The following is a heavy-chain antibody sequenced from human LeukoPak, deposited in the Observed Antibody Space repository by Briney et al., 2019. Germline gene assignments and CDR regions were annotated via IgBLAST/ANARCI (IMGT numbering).Heavy chain of an antibody. V-gene: IGHV3-7*01. Sequence: PGGSLRLSSEASGCTFSYDGMNWVRQAPAKGLEWVANIKQDGREIYYAASVKGRFSISRDNAQTSLYLQMNSLRAEDTAVYYCARDVVFDYWGQGPLVSVSS. CDR2: IKQDGREI. CDR3: ARDVVFDY. D-gene: IGHD2-21*01. CDR1: GCTFSYDG. J-gene: IGHJ4*02.